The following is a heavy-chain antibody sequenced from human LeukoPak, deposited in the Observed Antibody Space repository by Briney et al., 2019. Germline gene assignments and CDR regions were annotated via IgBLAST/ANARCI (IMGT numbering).Heavy chain of an antibody. Sequence: SETLSLTCTVSGGSISSSSYYWGWIRQPPGKGLEWIGSIYYSGSTYYNPSLRSRVTISVDTSKNQFSLKLSSVTAADTAVYYCARPLSRFRGGLDAFDIWGQGTMVTVSS. CDR3: ARPLSRFRGGLDAFDI. J-gene: IGHJ3*02. CDR2: IYYSGST. CDR1: GGSISSSSYY. D-gene: IGHD3-10*01. V-gene: IGHV4-39*07.